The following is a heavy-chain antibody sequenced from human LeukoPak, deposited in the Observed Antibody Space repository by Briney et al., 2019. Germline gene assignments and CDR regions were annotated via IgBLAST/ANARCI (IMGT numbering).Heavy chain of an antibody. V-gene: IGHV4-39*01. D-gene: IGHD3-22*01. CDR2: MYYSGNT. CDR1: GGSISSSSYY. J-gene: IGHJ4*02. Sequence: PSETLSLTGTVSGGSISSSSYYWGWIRQPQGKGLEWIGSMYYSGNTYYNPSLKSRVTISVDTSKNQFSLKLSSVTAADTAVYYCARERYYYDSTSEGNYWGQGTLVTVSS. CDR3: ARERYYYDSTSEGNY.